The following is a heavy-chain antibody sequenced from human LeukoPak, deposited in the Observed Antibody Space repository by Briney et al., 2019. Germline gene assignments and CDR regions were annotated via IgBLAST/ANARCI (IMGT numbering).Heavy chain of an antibody. CDR1: GFTFSSYA. J-gene: IGHJ4*02. V-gene: IGHV3-23*01. CDR3: AKGPYCSSTSCYTIGSFDY. CDR2: ISGSGSST. D-gene: IGHD2-2*02. Sequence: PGGSLRLSCAASGFTFSSYAMSWVRQAPGKGLEWVSAISGSGSSTYYADSVKGRFTISRDNSKNTLYLQMNSLRAEDTAVYYCAKGPYCSSTSCYTIGSFDYWGQGTLVTVSS.